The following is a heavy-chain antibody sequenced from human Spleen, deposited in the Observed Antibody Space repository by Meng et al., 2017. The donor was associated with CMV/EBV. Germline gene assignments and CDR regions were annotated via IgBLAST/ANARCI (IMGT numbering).Heavy chain of an antibody. CDR3: AKWWDSSGYFLDY. CDR1: GFTFSSFG. D-gene: IGHD3-22*01. J-gene: IGHJ4*02. Sequence: GESLKISCAASGFTFSSFGMSWVRQAPGKGLEWVSTVSGSGGSTYYADSVKGRFTISRDNSKNTLYLQMNSLRAEDTAVYYCAKWWDSSGYFLDYWGQGTLVTVSS. CDR2: VSGSGGST. V-gene: IGHV3-23*01.